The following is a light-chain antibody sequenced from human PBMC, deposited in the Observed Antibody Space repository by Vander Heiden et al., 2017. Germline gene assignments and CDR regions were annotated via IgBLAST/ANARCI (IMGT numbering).Light chain of an antibody. CDR3: QSYDGSLRV. CDR1: SYNIGAGYD. V-gene: IGLV1-40*01. Sequence: QSLLPQPPSLSGPPAQRVTFSCTGSSYNIGAGYDVHWYQHLPGTAPKLLIYGNTIRPSGVPDRFSGSKSGTSASLAITGLQAEDEADYYCQSYDGSLRVFGGGTKLTVV. J-gene: IGLJ3*02. CDR2: GNT.